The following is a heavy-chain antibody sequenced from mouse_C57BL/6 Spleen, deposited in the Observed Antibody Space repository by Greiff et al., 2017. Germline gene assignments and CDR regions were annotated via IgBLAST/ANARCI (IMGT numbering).Heavy chain of an antibody. CDR2: IRNKANGYTT. Sequence: EVQLQESGGGLVQPGGSLSLSCAASGFTFTDYYMSWVRQPPGKALEWLGFIRNKANGYTTEYSASVKGRFTISRDNSQSILYLQMNALRAEDSDTYYCARYEVPFYAMDYWGQGTSVTVSS. D-gene: IGHD2-14*01. CDR3: ARYEVPFYAMDY. CDR1: GFTFTDYY. V-gene: IGHV7-3*01. J-gene: IGHJ4*01.